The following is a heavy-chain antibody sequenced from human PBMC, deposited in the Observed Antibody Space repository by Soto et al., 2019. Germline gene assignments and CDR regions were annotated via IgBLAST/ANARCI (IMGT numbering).Heavy chain of an antibody. V-gene: IGHV1-69*01. CDR1: GGTFNNYP. CDR3: ARGRGYSGYAHYYYFDMDV. D-gene: IGHD5-12*01. CDR2: SIPIFGTA. Sequence: QVQLVQSGAEVKKPASSVKVSCKASGGTFNNYPITWVRQAPGEGLEWMGGSIPIFGTANYAQNFQGRVTIRVDESTSTAYMELSRRRSEDTAVYYCARGRGYSGYAHYYYFDMDVWGQGTTVSVCS. J-gene: IGHJ6*02.